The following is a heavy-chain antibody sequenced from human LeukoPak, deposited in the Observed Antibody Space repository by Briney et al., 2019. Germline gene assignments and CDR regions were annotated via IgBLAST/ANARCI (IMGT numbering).Heavy chain of an antibody. D-gene: IGHD6-19*01. CDR2: IYHSGST. CDR1: GYSISSGYY. Sequence: SETLSLTCTVSGYSISSGYYWVWIRQPPGKGLEWIGSIYHSGSTYYNPSLKSRVTISVDTSKKQFSLKRSSVTAADTAVYYCARAGQWLPNNFDYWGQGTLVTVS. CDR3: ARAGQWLPNNFDY. V-gene: IGHV4-38-2*02. J-gene: IGHJ4*02.